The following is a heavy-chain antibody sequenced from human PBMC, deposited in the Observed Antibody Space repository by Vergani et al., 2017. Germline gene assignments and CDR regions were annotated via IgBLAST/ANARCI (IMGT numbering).Heavy chain of an antibody. CDR2: INPNSGGT. CDR1: GYTFTGYY. V-gene: IGHV1-2*02. CDR3: ARVALARPFGVVMGWGDAFDI. Sequence: QVQLVQSGAEVKKPGASVKVSCKASGYTFTGYYMHWVRQAPGQGLEWMGWINPNSGGTNYAQKFQGRVTMTRDTSISTAYMERSRLRSDDTAGYYCARVALARPFGVVMGWGDAFDIWGQGTMVTVSS. J-gene: IGHJ3*02. D-gene: IGHD3-3*01.